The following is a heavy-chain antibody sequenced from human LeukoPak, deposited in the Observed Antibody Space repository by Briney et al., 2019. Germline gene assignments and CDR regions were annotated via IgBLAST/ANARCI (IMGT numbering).Heavy chain of an antibody. CDR3: ARVGDWNDLVY. CDR1: GGSISPYY. V-gene: IGHV4-59*01. J-gene: IGHJ4*02. CDR2: ILYSGTTT. D-gene: IGHD1-1*01. Sequence: SETLSLTCTVYGGSISPYYWSWIRQTPGKGLEWIGYILYSGTTTNYNPSLKSRVTISVDTSKNQFSLKLSSVTAADTVVYYCARVGDWNDLVYWGQGTLVTVSS.